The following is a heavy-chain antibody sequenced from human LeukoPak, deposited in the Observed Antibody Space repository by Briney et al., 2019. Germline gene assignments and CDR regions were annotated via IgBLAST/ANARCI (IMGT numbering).Heavy chain of an antibody. CDR1: GFTVSSNC. Sequence: GGSLRLSCAASGFTVSSNCMSWVRQAPGKGLEWVSVIYSGGTTYYADSVKGRFTISRDNSKNTLYLQMNSLRAEDTAVYYCARDLLGGSYVFDSWGQGTLVTVSS. CDR2: IYSGGTT. CDR3: ARDLLGGSYVFDS. J-gene: IGHJ4*02. D-gene: IGHD1-26*01. V-gene: IGHV3-66*01.